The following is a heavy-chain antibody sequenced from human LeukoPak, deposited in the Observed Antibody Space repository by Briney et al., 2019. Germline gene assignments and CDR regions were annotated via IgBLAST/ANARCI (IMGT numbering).Heavy chain of an antibody. J-gene: IGHJ4*02. CDR1: GYSFTTYW. Sequence: GESLKISCQGSGYSFTTYWIAWVRQMPGKGLEWMGIIYPDDSDTRYSPSFQGQVTISADKSISTAYLQWSSLKASDTAKYYCERQHTATSKVDFAGQGTLVTVSS. CDR3: ERQHTATSKVDF. V-gene: IGHV5-51*01. CDR2: IYPDDSDT. D-gene: IGHD5-18*01.